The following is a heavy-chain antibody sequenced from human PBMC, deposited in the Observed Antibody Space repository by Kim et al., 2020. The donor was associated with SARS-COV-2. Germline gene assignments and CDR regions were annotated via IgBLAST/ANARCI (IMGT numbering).Heavy chain of an antibody. Sequence: ASVKVSCKASGYTFTGYYMHWVRQAPGQGLEWMGRINPNSGGTNYAQKFQGRVTMTRDTSISTAYMELSRLRSDDTAVYYCAKGEVSSSWYAGDYYFDYWGQGTLVTVAS. CDR3: AKGEVSSSWYAGDYYFDY. CDR2: INPNSGGT. J-gene: IGHJ4*02. D-gene: IGHD6-13*01. CDR1: GYTFTGYY. V-gene: IGHV1-2*06.